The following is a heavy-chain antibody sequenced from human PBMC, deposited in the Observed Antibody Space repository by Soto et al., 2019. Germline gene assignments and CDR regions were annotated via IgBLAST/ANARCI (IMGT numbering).Heavy chain of an antibody. V-gene: IGHV6-1*01. CDR3: ARQVMGGCDY. J-gene: IGHJ4*02. CDR2: TYYRSKWSN. D-gene: IGHD1-26*01. CDR1: VDSVSSRSAA. Sequence: SQTLSLTCAISVDSVSSRSAAWNWIRQSPSRGLEWLGRTYYRSKWSNDYAVSVKSRITVTPDTSKNQFSLQLNSVTPEDTAIYYCARQVMGGCDYWGQGILVTVSS.